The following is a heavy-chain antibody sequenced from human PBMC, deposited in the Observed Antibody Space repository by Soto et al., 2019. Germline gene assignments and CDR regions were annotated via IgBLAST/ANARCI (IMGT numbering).Heavy chain of an antibody. CDR2: IKSKTDGGTT. Sequence: EVQLVESGGGLVKPGGSLRLSCAASGFTFSNAWMNWVRQAPGKGLEWVGRIKSKTDGGTTDYAAPVKGRFTISRDDSKNTLYLQMNSLKTEDTAVYYCTARMYYEFWSGYPYHDAFDIWGQVTMVTVSS. CDR1: GFTFSNAW. D-gene: IGHD3-3*01. J-gene: IGHJ3*02. CDR3: TARMYYEFWSGYPYHDAFDI. V-gene: IGHV3-15*07.